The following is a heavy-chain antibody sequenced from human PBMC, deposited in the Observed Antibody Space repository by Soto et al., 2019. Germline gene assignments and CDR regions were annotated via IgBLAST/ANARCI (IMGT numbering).Heavy chain of an antibody. D-gene: IGHD5-18*01. V-gene: IGHV1-69*13. CDR1: GGTFSSYA. CDR2: LIPIVGTA. Sequence: SSVRVSCKASGGTFSSYAISWVRQAPVQGLEWMVGLIPIVGTANYAQKFKGRVTITADESTSTAYMELSSLRSEDTAVYYCARGGYSYGYSRMDVWGQGTTVTVSS. CDR3: ARGGYSYGYSRMDV. J-gene: IGHJ6*02.